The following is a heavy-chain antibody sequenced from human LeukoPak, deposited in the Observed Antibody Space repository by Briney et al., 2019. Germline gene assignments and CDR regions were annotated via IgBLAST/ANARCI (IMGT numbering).Heavy chain of an antibody. CDR3: TTEGYGSGSYDH. Sequence: GGSLRLSCAVTSYIFSQTWMNWVRQAPGKGLEWLGRIRSKSEGGTIYYAAAVKGRFTISRDDSKNTLYLQMNSLKTEDTAVYYCTTEGYGSGSYDHWGQGTLVTVSS. D-gene: IGHD3-10*01. CDR2: IRSKSEGGTI. J-gene: IGHJ4*02. V-gene: IGHV3-15*01. CDR1: SYIFSQTW.